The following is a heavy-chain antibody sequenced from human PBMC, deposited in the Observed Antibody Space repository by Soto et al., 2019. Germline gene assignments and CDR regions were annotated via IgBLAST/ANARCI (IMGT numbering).Heavy chain of an antibody. J-gene: IGHJ6*02. CDR2: IIPIFGTA. V-gene: IGHV1-69*13. CDR3: ARGDSYSSSSNYYYGMDV. Sequence: SVKVSCKASGGTFSSYAISRVRQAPGQGLEWMGGIIPIFGTANYAQKFQGRVTITADESTSTAYMELSSLRSEDTAVYYCARGDSYSSSSNYYYGMDVWGQGTTVTVSS. D-gene: IGHD6-6*01. CDR1: GGTFSSYA.